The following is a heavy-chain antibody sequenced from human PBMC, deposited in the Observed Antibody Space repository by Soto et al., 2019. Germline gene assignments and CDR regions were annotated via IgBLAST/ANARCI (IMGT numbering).Heavy chain of an antibody. D-gene: IGHD6-13*01. CDR3: ARSPRSSPYFDF. J-gene: IGHJ4*02. CDR1: GYTFSNFW. Sequence: GESLKISCNCSGYTFSNFWSGWVRQLPGQGLEWMGIIYPGDHETRYSPSFLGKVTISAETSINTAYLQWSSLEASDSAFYFCARSPRSSPYFDFWGQGALVTVSS. V-gene: IGHV5-51*01. CDR2: IYPGDHET.